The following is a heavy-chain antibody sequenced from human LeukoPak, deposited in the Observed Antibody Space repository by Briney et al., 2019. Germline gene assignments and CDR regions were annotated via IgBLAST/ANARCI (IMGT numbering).Heavy chain of an antibody. Sequence: PGGSLRLSCAASGFSFSSYGMHWVRQAPGKGLEWVAFIRYDGSNKYYADSVKGRFTISRDNSKNTLYLQMNSLRAEDTAVYYCARYSGYDRNDAFDIWGQGTMATVSS. D-gene: IGHD5-12*01. CDR1: GFSFSSYG. CDR2: IRYDGSNK. V-gene: IGHV3-30*02. J-gene: IGHJ3*02. CDR3: ARYSGYDRNDAFDI.